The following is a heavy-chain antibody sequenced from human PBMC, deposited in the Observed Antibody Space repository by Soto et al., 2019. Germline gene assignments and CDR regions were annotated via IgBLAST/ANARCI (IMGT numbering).Heavy chain of an antibody. CDR3: ARDTASKEYDSHSYYPHFDS. V-gene: IGHV4-30-4*08. CDR2: IYYTGGT. J-gene: IGHJ5*01. D-gene: IGHD3-22*01. CDR1: GDSINTDYY. Sequence: TLSLTCAVSGDSINTDYYWRWVREPRGKGLWWIGHIYYTGGTFYSPSLKSRLALSVDTSKNQFSLRLSSVTAADTAVYYCARDTASKEYDSHSYYPHFDSWGQGARVTVS.